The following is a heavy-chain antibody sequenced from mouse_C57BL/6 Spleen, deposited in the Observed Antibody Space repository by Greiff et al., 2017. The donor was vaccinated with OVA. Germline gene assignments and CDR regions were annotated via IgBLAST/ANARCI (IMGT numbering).Heavy chain of an antibody. CDR2: IYPGSGST. CDR1: GYTFTSYW. D-gene: IGHD1-1*01. CDR3: ARGGVYYYGSKYYFDY. Sequence: QVQLQQPGAELVKPGASVKMSCKASGYTFTSYWITWVKQRPGQGLEWIGDIYPGSGSTNYNEKFKSKATLTVDTSSSRAYMQLSSLTSEDSAVYYCARGGVYYYGSKYYFDYWGQGTTLTVSS. J-gene: IGHJ2*01. V-gene: IGHV1-55*01.